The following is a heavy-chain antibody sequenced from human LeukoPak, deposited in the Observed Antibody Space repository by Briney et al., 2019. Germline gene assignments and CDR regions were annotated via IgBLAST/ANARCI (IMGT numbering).Heavy chain of an antibody. CDR3: AKSPRRIVGAHFDL. CDR1: GFTFSDHA. CDR2: INGNGGGS. Sequence: GGSLRLSCAASGFTFSDHAMSWVRQAPAKGLEWVSSINGNGGGSYYIDSVKGRFTVSRDNSKNTLYLQMNSLRAEDTAVYYCAKSPRRIVGAHFDLWGRGTLVTVSS. V-gene: IGHV3-23*01. J-gene: IGHJ2*01. D-gene: IGHD1-26*01.